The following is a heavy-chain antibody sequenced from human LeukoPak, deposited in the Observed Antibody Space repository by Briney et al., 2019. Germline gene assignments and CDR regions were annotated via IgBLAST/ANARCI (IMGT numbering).Heavy chain of an antibody. CDR3: ARRVNSSSSGFDY. J-gene: IGHJ4*02. CDR2: IYYSGST. Sequence: SETLSLACTVSGGSISSHYWSWIRQPPGKGLEWIGYIYYSGSTNYNPSLKSRVTISVDTSKNQFSLKLSSVTAADTAVYYCARRVNSSSSGFDYWGQGTLVTVSS. V-gene: IGHV4-59*11. D-gene: IGHD6-6*01. CDR1: GGSISSHY.